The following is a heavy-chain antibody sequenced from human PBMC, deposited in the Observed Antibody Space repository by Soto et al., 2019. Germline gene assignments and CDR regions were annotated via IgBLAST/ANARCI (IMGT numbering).Heavy chain of an antibody. D-gene: IGHD3-10*01. CDR1: GGSFSGYY. V-gene: IGHV4-34*01. Sequence: PSETLSLTCAVYGGSFSGYYWSWIRQPPGKGLEWIGEINHSGSTNYNPSLKSRVTISVDTSKNQFSLKLSSVTAADTAVYYCAQTGGSGYFDYWGQGTLVTVSS. CDR2: INHSGST. CDR3: AQTGGSGYFDY. J-gene: IGHJ4*02.